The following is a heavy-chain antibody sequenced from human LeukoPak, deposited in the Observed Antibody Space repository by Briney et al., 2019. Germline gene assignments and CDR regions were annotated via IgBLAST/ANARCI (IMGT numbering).Heavy chain of an antibody. CDR1: GGTFSSYA. CDR3: ARLYSSSWYGGYYYGMDV. CDR2: IIPILGIA. Sequence: SVKVSCKASGGTFSSYAISWVRQAPGQGLEWMGRIIPILGIANYAQKFQGRVTITAGKSTSTAYMELSSLRSENTAVYYCARLYSSSWYGGYYYGMDVWGQGTTVTVSS. V-gene: IGHV1-69*04. J-gene: IGHJ6*02. D-gene: IGHD6-13*01.